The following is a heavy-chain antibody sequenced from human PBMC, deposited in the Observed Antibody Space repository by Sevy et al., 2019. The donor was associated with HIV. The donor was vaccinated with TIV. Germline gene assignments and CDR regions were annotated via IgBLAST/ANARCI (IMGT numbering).Heavy chain of an antibody. CDR1: GFTFSSYA. J-gene: IGHJ6*02. Sequence: GGSLRLSCAASGFTFSSYAMSWVRQAPGKGLEWVSAISGSGGSTYYAHSVKGRFTISRDNSKNTLYLQMNSLRAEDTAVYYCANPGSTSFYYYYGMDVWGQGTTVTVSS. D-gene: IGHD2-2*01. CDR3: ANPGSTSFYYYYGMDV. V-gene: IGHV3-23*01. CDR2: ISGSGGST.